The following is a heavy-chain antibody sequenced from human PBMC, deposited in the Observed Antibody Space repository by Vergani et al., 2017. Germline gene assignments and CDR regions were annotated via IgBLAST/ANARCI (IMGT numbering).Heavy chain of an antibody. D-gene: IGHD3-10*01. CDR1: EYTFTNFY. V-gene: IGHV1-2*02. J-gene: IGHJ5*01. CDR2: INPKSGGT. CDR3: VRDRGPSRTSHFDS. Sequence: QAQLVQSGAEVKNSGASVKVSCKASEYTFTNFYMHWVRQAPGQGLEWMGWINPKSGGTNYAQNFQGRVTMTRDTSISTAYMELYRLTSDDTAVYYCVRDRGPSRTSHFDSWGQGTLVTVSS.